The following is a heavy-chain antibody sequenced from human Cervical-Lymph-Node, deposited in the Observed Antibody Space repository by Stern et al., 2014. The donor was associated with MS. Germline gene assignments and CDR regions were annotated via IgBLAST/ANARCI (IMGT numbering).Heavy chain of an antibody. D-gene: IGHD1-1*01. J-gene: IGHJ4*02. V-gene: IGHV1-46*01. Sequence: QVQLVQSGAEVKKPGASVKVSCKGSGDTFTSYHMHWVRQAPGKGLEWMGIINLSDGSTNYAQQFQGRVTLTRDTSASTVYMELSSLRSDDTAVYYCASDTTGEDYFDYWGQGALVTVSS. CDR2: INLSDGST. CDR3: ASDTTGEDYFDY. CDR1: GDTFTSYH.